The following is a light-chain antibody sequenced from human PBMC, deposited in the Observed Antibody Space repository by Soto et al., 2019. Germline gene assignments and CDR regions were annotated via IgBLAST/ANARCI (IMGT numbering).Light chain of an antibody. Sequence: EIVMTQSPATLSVFPGERATLSCRASQSITRKIAWYQQKPGQAPRIIIYATSTRATGVPARFSGSGSGTEFTLTISSLQSEDFAIYYCQQYITWPPETFGQGTRVEIK. CDR2: ATS. V-gene: IGKV3-15*01. CDR1: QSITRK. J-gene: IGKJ1*01. CDR3: QQYITWPPET.